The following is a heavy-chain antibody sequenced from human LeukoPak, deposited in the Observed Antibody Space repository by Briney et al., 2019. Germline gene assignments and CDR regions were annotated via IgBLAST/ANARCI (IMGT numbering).Heavy chain of an antibody. Sequence: SETLSLTCAVYGGSFSDYYWSWIRQPPGKGLEWIGEINHSGSTEYNPSLKSRVTISVETSRNQFSLKLSSVTAADTAVYYCAFGSDFQSFDYWGQGTLVTVSS. CDR2: INHSGST. CDR3: AFGSDFQSFDY. D-gene: IGHD5-12*01. CDR1: GGSFSDYY. J-gene: IGHJ4*02. V-gene: IGHV4-34*01.